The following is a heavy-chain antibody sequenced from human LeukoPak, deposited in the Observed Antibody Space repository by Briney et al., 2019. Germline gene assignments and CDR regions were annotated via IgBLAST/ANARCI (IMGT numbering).Heavy chain of an antibody. Sequence: SETLSLTCAVYGGSFGNYYWGWIRQAPGKGLEWIGEVNHSGSTNYNPSLKSRVTISVDTSKNQFSLKLSSVTAADTAVYYCAREMKFRFEMRGAPILSAIGRFQEHYFDYWGQGTLVTVSS. CDR3: AREMKFRFEMRGAPILSAIGRFQEHYFDY. D-gene: IGHD2-21*02. J-gene: IGHJ4*02. CDR2: VNHSGST. V-gene: IGHV4-34*01. CDR1: GGSFGNYY.